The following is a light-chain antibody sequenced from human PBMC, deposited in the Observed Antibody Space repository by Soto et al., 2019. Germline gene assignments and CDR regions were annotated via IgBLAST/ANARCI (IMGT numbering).Light chain of an antibody. Sequence: EIVLTQSPATLSLSPGERATLFCRASQSVSSYLAWYQQKPGQAPSLLIYDASNRATGIPARFSGSGSGTDFTLTISSLEPEDFAVYYCQQRSSWPQTFGQGTKVEVK. CDR2: DAS. CDR3: QQRSSWPQT. J-gene: IGKJ1*01. CDR1: QSVSSY. V-gene: IGKV3-11*01.